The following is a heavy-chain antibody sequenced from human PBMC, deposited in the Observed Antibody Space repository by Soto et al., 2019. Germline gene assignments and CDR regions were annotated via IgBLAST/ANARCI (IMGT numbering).Heavy chain of an antibody. CDR1: GFTFINYA. CDR3: ARKVVGSTSRPDYWYFDL. V-gene: IGHV3-23*01. D-gene: IGHD2-21*01. J-gene: IGHJ2*01. Sequence: EVQLLESGGDSVQPGGSVRLSCAGSGFTFINYAMNWVRPAPGKGLEWVSTISGGGDATSFADSVRGRFTFSRDNSKNTVTLQLNSLGVDDTAVYYCARKVVGSTSRPDYWYFDLWGRGTLVTVSS. CDR2: ISGGGDAT.